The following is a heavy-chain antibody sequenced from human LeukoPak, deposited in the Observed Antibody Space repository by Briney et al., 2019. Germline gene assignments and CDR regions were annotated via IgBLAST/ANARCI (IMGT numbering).Heavy chain of an antibody. CDR2: IYSGGST. Sequence: GGSLRLSCAASGFIVSSNYMSWVRQAPGKGLEWVSVIYSGGSTYYADSVKGRFTISRDNSQNTLYVQMNSLRGEDTAVYYCARGQYYDGSGYRGFFDSWGQGTLVTVSS. CDR1: GFIVSSNY. V-gene: IGHV3-53*01. CDR3: ARGQYYDGSGYRGFFDS. J-gene: IGHJ4*02. D-gene: IGHD3-22*01.